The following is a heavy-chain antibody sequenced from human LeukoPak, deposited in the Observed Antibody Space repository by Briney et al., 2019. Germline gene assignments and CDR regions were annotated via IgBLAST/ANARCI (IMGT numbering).Heavy chain of an antibody. CDR2: IYYSGNT. D-gene: IGHD3-16*01. CDR3: ARVMNRHAFDI. J-gene: IGHJ3*02. CDR1: GGSVSGYY. Sequence: SETLSLTCTVSGGSVSGYYWSWIRQPPGKGLEWIGYIYYSGNTKYNPSLKSRVTMSVDTSKNQFSLRLSSVTAADTAVYYCARVMNRHAFDIWGQGTMVTVSS. V-gene: IGHV4-59*08.